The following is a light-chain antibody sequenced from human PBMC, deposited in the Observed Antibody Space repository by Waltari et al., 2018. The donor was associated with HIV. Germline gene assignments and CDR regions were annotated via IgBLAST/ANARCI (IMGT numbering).Light chain of an antibody. CDR3: QVYSDRGDPVI. CDR1: NIAAIKS. CDR2: DDR. Sequence: SYVLTQPPSVSVAPGKTARITCGGNNIAAIKSVHWYRKSPGQAPVLVVYDDRDRPSGIPDRFSGSSSGDTATLTISRAEAGDEADYYCQVYSDRGDPVIFGGGTKLTVL. V-gene: IGLV3-21*03. J-gene: IGLJ2*01.